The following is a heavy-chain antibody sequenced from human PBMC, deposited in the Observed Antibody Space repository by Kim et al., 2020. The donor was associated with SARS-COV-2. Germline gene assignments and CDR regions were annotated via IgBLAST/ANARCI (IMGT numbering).Heavy chain of an antibody. CDR1: AGSISGYS. J-gene: IGHJ6*03. CDR3: ARSIAKYQLLYPYHY. Sequence: PAPPPPTCLDSAGSISGYSWSWIRQPPGKGLEWIGDIYYSGSTNNNPSLKSRVTISVDTSKNQFSLKLSSVTAADTAVYYCARSIAKYQLLYPYHY. D-gene: IGHD2-2*02. V-gene: IGHV4-59*01. CDR2: IYYSGST.